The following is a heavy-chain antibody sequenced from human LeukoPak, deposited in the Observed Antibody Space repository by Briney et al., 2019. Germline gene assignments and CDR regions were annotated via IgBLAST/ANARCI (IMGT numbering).Heavy chain of an antibody. V-gene: IGHV3-30*02. CDR3: AKAVVHIATTMGGFDY. D-gene: IGHD5-12*01. CDR2: IRYDGSNK. J-gene: IGHJ4*02. Sequence: PGGSLRLSCAASGFTFSSYGMHWVRQAPGKGLEWVAFIRYDGSNKYYADSVKGRFTISRDNSKNTVFLQMNSLRPDDTAVYYCAKAVVHIATTMGGFDYWGQGTLVTVSS. CDR1: GFTFSSYG.